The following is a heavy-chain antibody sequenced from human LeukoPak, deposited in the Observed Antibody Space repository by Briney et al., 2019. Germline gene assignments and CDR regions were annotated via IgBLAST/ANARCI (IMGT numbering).Heavy chain of an antibody. J-gene: IGHJ6*02. CDR1: GGSISSYY. CDR2: IHDSGST. D-gene: IGHD4-17*01. V-gene: IGHV4-59*07. CDR3: ARVGTTVTTEGYYYYGMDV. Sequence: SDTLSLTCTVSGGSISSYYWSWIRQPPGKGLEWIRYIHDSGSTNYNPSLKSRVTISVDTSKNQFSLKLSSVTAADTAVYHCARVGTTVTTEGYYYYGMDVWGQGTTVTVSS.